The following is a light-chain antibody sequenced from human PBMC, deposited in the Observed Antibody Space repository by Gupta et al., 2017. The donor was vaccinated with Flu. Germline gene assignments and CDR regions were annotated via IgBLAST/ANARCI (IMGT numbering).Light chain of an antibody. CDR2: ENN. CDR3: GTWDSSLSAERV. Sequence: SSNIGNNYVSWYQQLPGTAPKLLIYENNKRPSGIPDRFSGSKSGTSATLSITGLQTGDEADYYCGTWDSSLSAERVFGTGTKVTVL. V-gene: IGLV1-51*02. CDR1: SSNIGNNY. J-gene: IGLJ1*01.